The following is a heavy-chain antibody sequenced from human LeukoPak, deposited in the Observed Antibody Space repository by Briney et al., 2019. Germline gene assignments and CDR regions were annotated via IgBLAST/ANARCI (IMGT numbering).Heavy chain of an antibody. CDR2: VNPNSGNT. D-gene: IGHD3-9*01. CDR3: AKNYDFLTGYAN. J-gene: IGHJ4*02. V-gene: IGHV1-8*01. CDR1: GYTFTSYD. Sequence: GASVKVSCKASGYTFTSYDINWVRQATGQGLEWMGWVNPNSGNTRYAQKFQGRLTTTRNTSISTAYMELSSLRSEDTAVYYCAKNYDFLTGYANWGQGTLVTVSS.